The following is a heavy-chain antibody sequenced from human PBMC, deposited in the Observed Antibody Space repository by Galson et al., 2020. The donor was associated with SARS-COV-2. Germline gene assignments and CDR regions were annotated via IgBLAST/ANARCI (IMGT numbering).Heavy chain of an antibody. J-gene: IGHJ4*02. V-gene: IGHV3-9*01. CDR3: AKDGSDVAGWDG. D-gene: IGHD6-19*01. CDR1: GFTFDDYA. CDR2: ISWNSGSI. Sequence: SLKISCAASGFTFDDYAMHWVRQAPGKGLEWVSGISWNSGSIGYADSVKGRFTISRDNAKNSLYLQMNSLRAEDTALYYCAKDGSDVAGWDGWGQGTLVTVSS.